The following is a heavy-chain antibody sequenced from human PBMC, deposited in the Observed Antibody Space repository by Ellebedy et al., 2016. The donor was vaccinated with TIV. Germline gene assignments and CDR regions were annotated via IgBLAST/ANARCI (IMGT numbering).Heavy chain of an antibody. J-gene: IGHJ2*01. V-gene: IGHV1-18*01. D-gene: IGHD6-19*01. CDR1: GYTFTSYG. Sequence: ASVKVSCKASGYTFTSYGISWVRQAPGQGLEWMGWISAYNGNTNYAQKLQGRVTMTTDTSTSTAYMELRSLRSDDTAVYYCARVARSSGWYADFRWYFDLWGRGTLVTVSS. CDR3: ARVARSSGWYADFRWYFDL. CDR2: ISAYNGNT.